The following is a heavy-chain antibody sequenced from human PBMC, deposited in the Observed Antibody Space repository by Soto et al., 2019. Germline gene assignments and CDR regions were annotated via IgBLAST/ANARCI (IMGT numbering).Heavy chain of an antibody. CDR3: ARDHIVPTLLFDP. CDR2: VNQDGSEK. V-gene: IGHV3-7*01. J-gene: IGHJ5*02. Sequence: EGQLVESGGGLVQPGGSLRLSCGASGLAFRSHWMSWVRQAPGKGLEWVANVNQDGSEKYYVDSVKGRFTISRDNGKNSLYLKMNSLRAEDTAVYYCARDHIVPTLLFDPWGQGTLVTVSS. CDR1: GLAFRSHW. D-gene: IGHD5-12*01.